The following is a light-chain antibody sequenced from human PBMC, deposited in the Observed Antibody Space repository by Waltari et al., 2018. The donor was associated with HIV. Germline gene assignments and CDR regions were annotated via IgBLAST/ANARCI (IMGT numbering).Light chain of an antibody. J-gene: IGLJ2*01. Sequence: QSVLTQPPSASGTPGQRVTISCSGSSSNIGRNYVYWYQQLPGTAPKLLLYRNNQRPSGVPDRFSGSKSGISASLAISGLRSEDKADYYCAAWGNSLSLLFGGGTKLTVL. CDR2: RNN. CDR1: SSNIGRNY. V-gene: IGLV1-47*01. CDR3: AAWGNSLSLL.